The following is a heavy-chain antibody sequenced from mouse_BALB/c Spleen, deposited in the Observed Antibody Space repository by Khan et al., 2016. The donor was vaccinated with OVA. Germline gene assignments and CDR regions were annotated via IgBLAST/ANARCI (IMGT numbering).Heavy chain of an antibody. D-gene: IGHD6-1*01. V-gene: IGHV14-3*02. J-gene: IGHJ2*01. Sequence: VQLQQSGAELVKSGATVKLSCTASGLNIKDTYMHWLKQSPEQGLEWIGWIDPPTGNPTYAPNFQGKVTITSDTSSNTAYLQLSNLTSEDTAVYCCAGIARKWGQGTTLTVSS. CDR1: GLNIKDTY. CDR3: AGIARK. CDR2: IDPPTGNP.